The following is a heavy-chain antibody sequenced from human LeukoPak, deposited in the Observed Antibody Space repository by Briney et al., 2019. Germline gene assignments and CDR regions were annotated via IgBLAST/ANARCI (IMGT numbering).Heavy chain of an antibody. CDR3: ARHVDGAGWFDP. CDR2: IYTSGST. J-gene: IGHJ5*02. CDR1: GGSISRYY. D-gene: IGHD1-26*01. Sequence: SETLSLTCTVSGGSISRYYWSWIRQPPGKGLEWIGYIYTSGSTNYNPSLKSRVTISVDTSKNQFSLKLSSVTAADTAVYYCARHVDGAGWFDPWGQGTLVTVSS. V-gene: IGHV4-4*09.